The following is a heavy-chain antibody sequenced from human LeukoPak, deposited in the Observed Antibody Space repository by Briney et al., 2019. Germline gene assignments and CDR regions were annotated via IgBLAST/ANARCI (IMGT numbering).Heavy chain of an antibody. Sequence: ASVKVSCKASGYTFTGYYMHWVRQAPGQGLEWMGWINPNSGGTNYAQKFQGRVTMTRDTSISTAYMELSRLRSDDTAVYYCARVGTNKYYDSSGYYEAYYYYYGMDVWGQGTTVTVS. J-gene: IGHJ6*02. D-gene: IGHD3-22*01. CDR2: INPNSGGT. CDR1: GYTFTGYY. CDR3: ARVGTNKYYDSSGYYEAYYYYYGMDV. V-gene: IGHV1-2*02.